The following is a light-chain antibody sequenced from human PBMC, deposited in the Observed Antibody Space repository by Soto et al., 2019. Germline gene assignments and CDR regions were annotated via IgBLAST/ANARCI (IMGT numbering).Light chain of an antibody. J-gene: IGKJ1*01. CDR1: QGIRND. CDR2: AAS. CDR3: LQDYNYPLT. Sequence: AIQMTQSPSSLSASVGDRITISCRASQGIRNDLGWYQQKPGKAPNLLIYAASRLQSGVPSRFSGSGSGTDFTLTISSLQPEDFATYYCLQDYNYPLTFGQGTKVEIK. V-gene: IGKV1-6*01.